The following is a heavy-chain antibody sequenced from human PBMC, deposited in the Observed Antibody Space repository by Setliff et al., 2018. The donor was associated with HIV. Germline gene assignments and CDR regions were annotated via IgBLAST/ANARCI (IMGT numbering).Heavy chain of an antibody. Sequence: LSLTCRVYGGSITSGNYYWGWIRQAPGKGLEWIASMIYGGDTWYNPSLKSRVTIYVDTANNEISLRLSSVTAEDTAVYRCARPHSGRGGGAWFDPWGQGIQVTVPQ. CDR2: MIYGGDT. CDR3: ARPHSGRGGGAWFDP. D-gene: IGHD6-19*01. V-gene: IGHV4-39*01. J-gene: IGHJ5*02. CDR1: GGSITSGNYY.